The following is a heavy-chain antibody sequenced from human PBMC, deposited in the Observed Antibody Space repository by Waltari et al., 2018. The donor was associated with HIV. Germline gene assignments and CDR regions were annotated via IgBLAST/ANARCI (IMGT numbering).Heavy chain of an antibody. CDR3: ARNTYGSGSDLDYYGMDV. V-gene: IGHV3-53*02. J-gene: IGHJ6*02. CDR2: IYSGGST. CDR1: GFTVRSNY. D-gene: IGHD3-10*01. Sequence: EVQLVETGGGVIRPGVSLRLSWSAYGFTVRSNYRSRVRQAPGKGLEWVSVIYSGGSTYYADSVKGRFTISRDNSKNTLYLQMNSLRAEDTAVYYCARNTYGSGSDLDYYGMDVWGQGTTVTVSS.